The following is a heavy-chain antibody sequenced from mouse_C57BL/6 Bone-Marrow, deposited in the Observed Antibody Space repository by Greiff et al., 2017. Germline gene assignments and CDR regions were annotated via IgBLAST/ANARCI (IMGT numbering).Heavy chain of an antibody. CDR1: GFTFSSYA. J-gene: IGHJ4*01. Sequence: EVKLMESGGGLVKPGGSLKLSCAASGFTFSSYAMSWVRQTPEKRLEWVATISDGGSYTYYPDNVKGRFTISRDNAKNNLYLQMSHLKSEDTAMYYCARENYYYAMDYWGQGTSVTVSS. V-gene: IGHV5-4*01. CDR2: ISDGGSYT. CDR3: ARENYYYAMDY.